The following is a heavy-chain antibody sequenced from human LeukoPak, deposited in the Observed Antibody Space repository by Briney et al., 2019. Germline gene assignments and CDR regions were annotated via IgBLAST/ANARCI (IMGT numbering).Heavy chain of an antibody. CDR2: IYYSGST. CDR3: ARSKGRDGYALGS. D-gene: IGHD5-24*01. CDR1: GGSISSGDYY. V-gene: IGHV4-30-4*08. J-gene: IGHJ5*02. Sequence: SETLSLTCTVSGGSISSGDYYWSWSRQPQGKGLEWIGYIYYSGSTYYNPSLKSRVTISVDTSKTQFSLKLSSVTAADTAVYYCARSKGRDGYALGSWGQGTLVTVSS.